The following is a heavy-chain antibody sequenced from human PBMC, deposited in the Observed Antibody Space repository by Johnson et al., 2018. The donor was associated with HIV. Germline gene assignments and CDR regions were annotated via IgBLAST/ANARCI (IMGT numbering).Heavy chain of an antibody. D-gene: IGHD5-24*01. CDR2: IYSGGST. V-gene: IGHV3-66*01. CDR3: AREMAATNAWALDI. Sequence: VQLVESGGGLVQPGGSLRLSCAASGFAVSSAYMSWVRQAPGKGLEWVSVIYSGGSTYYADSVKGRFTISRDNSKNTLYLQMNSLRAEDTAVYYCAREMAATNAWALDIWGQGTMVTVSS. CDR1: GFAVSSAY. J-gene: IGHJ3*02.